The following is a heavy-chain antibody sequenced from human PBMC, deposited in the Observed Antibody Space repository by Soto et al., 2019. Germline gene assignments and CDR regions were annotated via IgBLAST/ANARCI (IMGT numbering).Heavy chain of an antibody. CDR2: ISYDGSNK. Sequence: QVQLVDSGGGVVQPGRSLRLSCAASGFTFSSYGMHWVRQAPGKGLEWVAVISYDGSNKYYADSVKGRFTISRDNSKNTLYLQMNSLRAEDTAVYYCATVTTVFDYWGQGTLVTVSS. D-gene: IGHD4-17*01. CDR1: GFTFSSYG. CDR3: ATVTTVFDY. V-gene: IGHV3-30*03. J-gene: IGHJ4*02.